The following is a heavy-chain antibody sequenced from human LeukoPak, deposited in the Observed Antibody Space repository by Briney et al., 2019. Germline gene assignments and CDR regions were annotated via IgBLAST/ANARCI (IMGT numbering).Heavy chain of an antibody. D-gene: IGHD4-17*01. CDR1: GGSISSGGYS. CDR2: IYHSGST. J-gene: IGHJ6*02. V-gene: IGHV4-30-2*01. CDR3: ARGRDDYANGMDV. Sequence: SETLSLTCAVSGGSISSGGYSWSWIRQPPGKGLEWIGYIYHSGSTYYNPSLKSRVTISVDRSKNQFSLKLSSVTAADTAVYYCARGRDDYANGMDVWGQGTTVTVSS.